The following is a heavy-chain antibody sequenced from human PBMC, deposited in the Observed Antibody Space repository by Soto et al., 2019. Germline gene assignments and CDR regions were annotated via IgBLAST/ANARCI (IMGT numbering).Heavy chain of an antibody. CDR1: GFTFSSSW. Sequence: RGPLTLSCAAYGFTFSSSWMRWVRQAPGEGMEWVSRINSDGSRQSYADSAKTRFTISGDHAKNTLNLQMNSMRAEDTAVYYCAWTLMTTVTTYPFDIWGQGTMVTVS. J-gene: IGHJ3*02. CDR2: INSDGSRQ. V-gene: IGHV3-74*01. D-gene: IGHD4-4*01. CDR3: AWTLMTTVTTYPFDI.